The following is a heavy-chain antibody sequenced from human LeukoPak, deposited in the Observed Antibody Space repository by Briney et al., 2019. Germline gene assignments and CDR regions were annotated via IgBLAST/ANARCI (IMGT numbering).Heavy chain of an antibody. Sequence: GGSLRLSCLTSGFTFSTNAMSWVRQAPGKGLEWISGISGSGASTYYADSVTGRFAISRDNSRNTLYLQMSSLRGDDTAVYYCAKDVGKWESLHFFGYWGQGTLVTVSS. CDR1: GFTFSTNA. V-gene: IGHV3-23*01. CDR2: ISGSGAST. D-gene: IGHD1-26*01. CDR3: AKDVGKWESLHFFGY. J-gene: IGHJ4*02.